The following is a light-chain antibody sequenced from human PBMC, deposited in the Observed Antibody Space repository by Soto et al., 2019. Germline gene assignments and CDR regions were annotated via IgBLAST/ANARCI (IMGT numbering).Light chain of an antibody. CDR1: SSDVGSYNL. CDR3: CSYAGSSTFVVYV. V-gene: IGLV2-23*03. CDR2: EGS. J-gene: IGLJ1*01. Sequence: HSALTQPASVSGSPGQSITISCTGTSSDVGSYNLVSWYQQHPGKAPKLMIYEGSKRPSGVSNRFSGSKSGNTASLTISGLQAEDEADYYCCSYAGSSTFVVYVFGTGTKLTVL.